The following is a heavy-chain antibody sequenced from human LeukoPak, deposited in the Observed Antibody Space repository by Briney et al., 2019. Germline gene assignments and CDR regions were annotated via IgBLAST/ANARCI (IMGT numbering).Heavy chain of an antibody. CDR2: IKQDGSEK. Sequence: GGSLRLSCAASGFTFSSYWMSWVRQAPGKGLEWVANIKQDGSEKYYVDSVKGRFTISRDNAKNSLYLQMNSLRAEDTAVYYCARGRGVVISAFDIWGQGTMVTVSS. J-gene: IGHJ3*02. CDR1: GFTFSSYW. D-gene: IGHD3-22*01. CDR3: ARGRGVVISAFDI. V-gene: IGHV3-7*01.